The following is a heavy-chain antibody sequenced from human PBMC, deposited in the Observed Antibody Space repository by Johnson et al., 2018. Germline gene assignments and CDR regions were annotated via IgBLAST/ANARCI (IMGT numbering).Heavy chain of an antibody. V-gene: IGHV3-74*01. CDR3: ARPLKDTAMDYYYYYYMDV. J-gene: IGHJ6*03. CDR1: GFTFSSYW. D-gene: IGHD5-18*01. Sequence: VQLQESGGGLVQPGGSLRLSCAASGFTFSSYWMHWVRQAPGKGLVWVSRIYVDGSTTNYADSVQGRFTISRDNAKNTLYLQMNSLRAEDTAVYYCARPLKDTAMDYYYYYYMDVWGKGTTVTVSS. CDR2: IYVDGSTT.